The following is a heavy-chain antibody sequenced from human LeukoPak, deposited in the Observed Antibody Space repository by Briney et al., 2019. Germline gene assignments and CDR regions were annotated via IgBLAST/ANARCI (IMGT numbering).Heavy chain of an antibody. CDR1: GFSFSTYY. V-gene: IGHV3-21*01. J-gene: IGHJ4*02. CDR2: ISSSSTYI. CDR3: VRENHGSFDY. D-gene: IGHD1-14*01. Sequence: GGSLRLSCAASGFSFSTYYVNWVRQTPGKGLEWVSCISSSSTYIYYADSVRGRFAISRDNAKNSLYLQMNSLRADDTAVYYCVRENHGSFDYWGQGSLVTVSS.